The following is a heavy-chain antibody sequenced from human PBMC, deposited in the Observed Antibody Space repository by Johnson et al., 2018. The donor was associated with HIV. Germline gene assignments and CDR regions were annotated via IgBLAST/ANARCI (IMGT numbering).Heavy chain of an antibody. CDR1: GFTFDDYG. CDR3: ARHFRGGDRDAFDI. Sequence: VQLVESGGGVVRPGGSLRLSCAASGFTFDDYGMSWVRQAPGKGLEWVSDINWNGGSTGYADSVKGRFTISRDNAKNSLYVQMNSLRAEDTALYYCARHFRGGDRDAFDIWGQGTMVTVSS. CDR2: INWNGGST. V-gene: IGHV3-20*04. D-gene: IGHD3-10*01. J-gene: IGHJ3*02.